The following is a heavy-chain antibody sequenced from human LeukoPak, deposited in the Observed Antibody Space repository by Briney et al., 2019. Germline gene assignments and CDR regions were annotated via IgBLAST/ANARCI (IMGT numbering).Heavy chain of an antibody. CDR1: GFTFSSYS. CDR2: IKQDAGEV. V-gene: IGHV3-7*01. J-gene: IGHJ4*02. CDR3: ARLGSSWDFFDF. D-gene: IGHD6-13*01. Sequence: GGSLRLSCAASGFTFSSYSMNWVRQPPGKGLEWVANIKQDAGEVRYVDSVKGRFTISRDNAKNSLYLQMNSLRAEDTGVYYCARLGSSWDFFDFWGQGTLVTVSS.